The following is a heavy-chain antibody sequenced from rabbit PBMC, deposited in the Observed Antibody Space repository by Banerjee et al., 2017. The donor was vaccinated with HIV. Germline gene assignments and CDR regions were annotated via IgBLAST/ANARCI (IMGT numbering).Heavy chain of an antibody. CDR2: INTISGDT. CDR1: GFDLSSGYD. Sequence: QEQLVESGGGLVQPEGSLTLTCTASGFDLSSGYDMCWVRQAPGKGLEWIACINTISGDTVYATWAKGRFTISKASWTTVTLQMTSLTAADTATYFCARDVTWGDWDLWGPETLVTVS. J-gene: IGHJ4*01. D-gene: IGHD4-1*01. V-gene: IGHV1S45*01. CDR3: ARDVTWGDWDL.